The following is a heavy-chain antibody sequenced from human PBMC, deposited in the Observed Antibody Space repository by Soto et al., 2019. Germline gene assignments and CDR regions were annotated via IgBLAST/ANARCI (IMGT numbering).Heavy chain of an antibody. CDR2: LRAYNGNT. CDR3: ARGDVGASDY. CDR1: GLTLTSSV. J-gene: IGHJ4*02. V-gene: IGHV1-18*01. D-gene: IGHD1-26*01. Sequence: ASVKVVYQASGLTLTSSVSSLARHTPGQGLEWMGRLRAYNGNTNYAQKLQGTVTMTTDTSTSTAYMELRSLRSDGTAVYYCARGDVGASDYWGQGTLVTVSS.